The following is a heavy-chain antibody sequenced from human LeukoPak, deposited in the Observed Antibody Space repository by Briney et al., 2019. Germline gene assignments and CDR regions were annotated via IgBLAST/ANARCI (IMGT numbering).Heavy chain of an antibody. V-gene: IGHV4-59*01. CDR2: MLYTGSD. J-gene: IGHJ2*01. CDR3: ARDKALRNWYFDL. CDR1: GASIRSYY. Sequence: PSLTLSLACTVSGASIRSYYWGWIRQPPGKGLEWIGYMLYTGSDNYNPSLKSRVTISIYTSKNQFSLKLTSVTAADTAVYYCARDKALRNWYFDLWGRGTLATVSS.